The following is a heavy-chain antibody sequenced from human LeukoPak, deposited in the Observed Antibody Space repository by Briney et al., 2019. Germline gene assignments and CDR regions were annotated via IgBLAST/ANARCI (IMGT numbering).Heavy chain of an antibody. Sequence: PGGSLRLSCAASGFTLSSYSMHWVRQAPGKGLEFVSAISSNGGSTYYANSVKGRFTIPRDNSKNTLYLQMNSLRAEDTAVYYCAKDLDTTMVRGVTGGYFDYWGQGTLVTVSS. D-gene: IGHD3-10*01. CDR3: AKDLDTTMVRGVTGGYFDY. CDR1: GFTLSSYS. J-gene: IGHJ4*02. CDR2: ISSNGGST. V-gene: IGHV3-64*01.